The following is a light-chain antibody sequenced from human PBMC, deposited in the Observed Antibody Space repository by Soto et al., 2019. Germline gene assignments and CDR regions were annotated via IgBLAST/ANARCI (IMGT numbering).Light chain of an antibody. Sequence: QLVLTQSPSASASLGASVKLTCTLSSGDSSYAIAWHQQQPEKGPRYLMKLNSVGSHSKGDGIPDRFSGSSSGAERYLTISSLQSEDEADYYCQTWGTGIQVFGGGTKLTVL. CDR2: LNSVGSH. CDR1: SGDSSYA. V-gene: IGLV4-69*01. CDR3: QTWGTGIQV. J-gene: IGLJ2*01.